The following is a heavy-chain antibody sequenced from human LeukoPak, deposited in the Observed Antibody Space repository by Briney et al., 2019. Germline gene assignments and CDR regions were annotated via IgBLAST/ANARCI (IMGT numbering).Heavy chain of an antibody. J-gene: IGHJ6*02. D-gene: IGHD3-10*01. CDR2: IYYSGST. V-gene: IGHV4-59*01. CDR3: ARENYYGSGILPRNYYYYGMDV. CDR1: GGSISSYY. Sequence: PSETLSLTCTVSGGSISSYYWSWIRQPPGKGLEWIGYIYYSGSTNYNPSLKSRVTISVDTSKNQFSLKLSSVTAADTAVYYCARENYYGSGILPRNYYYYGMDVWGQGTTVTVSS.